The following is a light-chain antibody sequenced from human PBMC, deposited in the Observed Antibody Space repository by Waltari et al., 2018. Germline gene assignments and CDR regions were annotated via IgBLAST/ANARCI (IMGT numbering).Light chain of an antibody. CDR1: QSVSRN. CDR3: QQYDNWPPYT. J-gene: IGKJ2*01. V-gene: IGKV3-15*01. Sequence: EIVVTQSPATLSVSPGERATLSCRASQSVSRNLAWYQQKPGQAPRLLIFGASTRATGSPDRISGNGSGTDFTPTISSLQSEDFAVYYCQQYDNWPPYTFGQGTKLEI. CDR2: GAS.